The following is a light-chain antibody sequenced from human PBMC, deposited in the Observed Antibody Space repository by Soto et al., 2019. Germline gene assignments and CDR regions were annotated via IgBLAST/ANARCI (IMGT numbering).Light chain of an antibody. CDR3: QQYNSDSRT. Sequence: PMTQSPSTLSASVGDRVTITCRASQSISSWLAWYQQKPGKVPKLLIYKASSLESGVPSRFSGSGSGTEFTLTISSLQPDDFATYYCQQYNSDSRTFGQGTKVEIK. V-gene: IGKV1-5*03. CDR1: QSISSW. CDR2: KAS. J-gene: IGKJ1*01.